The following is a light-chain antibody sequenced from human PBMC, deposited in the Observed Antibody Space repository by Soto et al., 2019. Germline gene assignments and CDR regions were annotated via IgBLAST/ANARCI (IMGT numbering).Light chain of an antibody. V-gene: IGLV2-11*01. CDR2: EVS. J-gene: IGLJ2*01. Sequence: QSVLTQPRSVSGSPGQSVTISCTGTSSDVGGYNYVSWYQQHPGKAPKLMIYEVSERPSGVPDRFSGSKSGNTASLTISGLQAEDEADYHCCSYTGSYVVFGGGTKLTVL. CDR1: SSDVGGYNY. CDR3: CSYTGSYVV.